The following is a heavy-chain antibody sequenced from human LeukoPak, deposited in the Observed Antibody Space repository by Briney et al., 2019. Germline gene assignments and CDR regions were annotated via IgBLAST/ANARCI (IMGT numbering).Heavy chain of an antibody. D-gene: IGHD4-17*01. CDR3: AADDYGDKDGGY. CDR2: IYYSGST. V-gene: IGHV4-59*01. Sequence: SETLSLTCTVSGASMSNYYWSWIRQPPGKGLEWIGYIYYSGSTNYNPSLKSRVTISVDTSKNQFSLKLSSVTAADTAVYYCAADDYGDKDGGYWGQGTLVTVSS. CDR1: GASMSNYY. J-gene: IGHJ4*02.